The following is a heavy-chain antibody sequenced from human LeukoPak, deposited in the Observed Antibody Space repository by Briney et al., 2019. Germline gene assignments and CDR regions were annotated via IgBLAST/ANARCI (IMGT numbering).Heavy chain of an antibody. CDR1: GFTFSDYY. CDR3: AKDYYYDSSGYYPQPIDY. CDR2: ISSSGSTI. Sequence: GGSLRLSCAASGFTFSDYYMSWIRQAPGKGLEWVSYISSSGSTIYYADSVKGRFTIPRDNAKNSLYLQMNSLRAEDTAVYYCAKDYYYDSSGYYPQPIDYWGQGTLVTVSS. V-gene: IGHV3-11*01. J-gene: IGHJ4*02. D-gene: IGHD3-22*01.